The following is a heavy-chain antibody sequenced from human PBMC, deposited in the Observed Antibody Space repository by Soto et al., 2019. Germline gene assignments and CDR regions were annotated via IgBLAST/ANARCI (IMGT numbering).Heavy chain of an antibody. J-gene: IGHJ5*02. CDR2: MYYSGST. Sequence: SETLSLTCTVSGGSIGNCIYYWGWIRQPPGKGLEWSGSMYYSGSTYYKLSLKSRVTISVGTSKNHFCLKVSSVTAADTAVYYCASSPGVVQMKDQNWFDPRRKGTLVTVSS. CDR1: GGSIGNCIYY. D-gene: IGHD3-3*01. V-gene: IGHV4-39*02. CDR3: ASSPGVVQMKDQNWFDP.